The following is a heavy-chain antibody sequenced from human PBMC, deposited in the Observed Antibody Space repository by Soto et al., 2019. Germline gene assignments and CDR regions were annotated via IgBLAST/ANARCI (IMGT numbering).Heavy chain of an antibody. CDR3: ARALGYSGYAGMDV. Sequence: QVQLVQSGGEVKKPGASVKVSCKASGYTFTIYGINCVRQAPGQGPELMGWISNDNGNTNYAQKLQGRFTMTTDTSTSTAYIELRSLRSDDTAVYYCARALGYSGYAGMDVWGQGTTVTVSS. CDR1: GYTFTIYG. J-gene: IGHJ6*02. CDR2: ISNDNGNT. D-gene: IGHD5-12*01. V-gene: IGHV1-18*01.